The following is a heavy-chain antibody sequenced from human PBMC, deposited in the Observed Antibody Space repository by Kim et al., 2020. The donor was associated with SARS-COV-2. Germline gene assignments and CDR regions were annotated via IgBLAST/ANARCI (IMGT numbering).Heavy chain of an antibody. CDR3: AKETYYYDSSGQPATDY. Sequence: GGSLRLSCAASGFTFSSYGMHWVRQAPGKGLEWVAVISYDGSNKYYADSVKGRFTISRDNSKNTLYLQMNSLRAEDTAVYYCAKETYYYDSSGQPATDYWGQGTLVTVSS. V-gene: IGHV3-30*18. CDR1: GFTFSSYG. CDR2: ISYDGSNK. J-gene: IGHJ4*02. D-gene: IGHD3-22*01.